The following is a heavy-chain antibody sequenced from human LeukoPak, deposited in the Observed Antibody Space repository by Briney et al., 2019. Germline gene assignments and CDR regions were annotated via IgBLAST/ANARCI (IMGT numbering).Heavy chain of an antibody. D-gene: IGHD2-8*01. V-gene: IGHV1-2*02. Sequence: ASVRVFCKASGYTFTDFYIHWVRQAPGQGLEWMGWINPNSGDTNFVKKFQGRVTMTRDTSISTAYMELTGLRSDDTAVYYCARGLPLQLLIGVYYYYSMEVWGQGTTVTVSS. CDR3: ARGLPLQLLIGVYYYYSMEV. CDR2: INPNSGDT. CDR1: GYTFTDFY. J-gene: IGHJ6*02.